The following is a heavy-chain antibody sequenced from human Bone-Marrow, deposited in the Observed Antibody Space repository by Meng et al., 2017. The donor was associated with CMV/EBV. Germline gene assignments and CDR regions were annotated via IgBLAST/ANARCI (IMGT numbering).Heavy chain of an antibody. J-gene: IGHJ3*02. CDR3: ARDKGGSYLRAFDI. CDR1: GFTFSSYN. CDR2: ISSSSSYI. V-gene: IGHV3-21*01. Sequence: GESLKISCVASGFTFSSYNMNWVRQAPGKGLEWVSSISSSSSYIYYADSVKGRFTISRDNAKNSLYLQMNSLRAEDTAVYYCARDKGGSYLRAFDIWGQGTMVTVSS. D-gene: IGHD1-26*01.